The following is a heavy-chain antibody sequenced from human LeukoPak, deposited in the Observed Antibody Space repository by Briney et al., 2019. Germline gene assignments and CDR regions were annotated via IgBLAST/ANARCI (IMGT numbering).Heavy chain of an antibody. D-gene: IGHD3-16*01. J-gene: IGHJ5*02. Sequence: GGSLRPSCAASGFTFSDYYMSWIRQAPGKGLEWVSYISSGGSTIYYADSVKGRFTISRDNAKNSLYLQMNSLRAEDTAVYYCARDFRGYAAAGSKARWFDPWGQGTLVTVSS. CDR2: ISSGGSTI. V-gene: IGHV3-11*01. CDR3: ARDFRGYAAAGSKARWFDP. CDR1: GFTFSDYY.